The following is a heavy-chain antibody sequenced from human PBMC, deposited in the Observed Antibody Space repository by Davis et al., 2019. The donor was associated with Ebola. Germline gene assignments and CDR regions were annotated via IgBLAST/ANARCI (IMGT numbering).Heavy chain of an antibody. D-gene: IGHD3-22*01. CDR1: GGSISSYY. Sequence: SETLSLTCTVSGGSISSYYWSWIRQPPGKGLEWIAYIYYSGSTNYNPSLKSRVTISVDTSKNQFSLKLSSVTAADTAVYYCARGHSSGYYQDYFDYWGQGTLVTVSS. J-gene: IGHJ4*02. CDR2: IYYSGST. CDR3: ARGHSSGYYQDYFDY. V-gene: IGHV4-59*01.